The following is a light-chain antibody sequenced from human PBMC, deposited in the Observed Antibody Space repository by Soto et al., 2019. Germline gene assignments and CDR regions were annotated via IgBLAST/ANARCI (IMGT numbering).Light chain of an antibody. V-gene: IGLV2-23*02. CDR2: EVS. CDR3: CSYAGSSTPLI. Sequence: SALTPPASVSGSPGQSITISFTVTSRDFRRYNLVSWYQQHPGKAPTLMIYEVSKRPSGVSNRFSGSKSGNTASLTISGLQAEDEADYYCCSYAGSSTPLIFGTGTKVTVL. J-gene: IGLJ1*01. CDR1: SRDFRRYNL.